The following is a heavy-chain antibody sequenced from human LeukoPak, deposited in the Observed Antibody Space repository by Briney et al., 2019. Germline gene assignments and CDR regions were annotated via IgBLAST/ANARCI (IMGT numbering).Heavy chain of an antibody. CDR2: INHSGST. J-gene: IGHJ6*02. CDR1: GGSFSGYY. D-gene: IGHD6-13*01. CDR3: ARGRSSWPYYYYGMAV. Sequence: SETLSLTCAVYGGSFSGYYWSWIRQPPGKGLEWIGEINHSGSTNYNPSLKSRVTISVDTSKNQFSLKLSSVTAADTAVYYCARGRSSWPYYYYGMAVWGQGTTVTVSS. V-gene: IGHV4-34*01.